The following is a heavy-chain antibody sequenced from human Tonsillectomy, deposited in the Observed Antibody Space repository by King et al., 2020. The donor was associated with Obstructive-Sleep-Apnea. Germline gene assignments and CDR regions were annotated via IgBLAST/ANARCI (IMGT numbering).Heavy chain of an antibody. CDR3: AGSEAAGTGPDAFDI. J-gene: IGHJ3*02. CDR1: GGSISSYY. D-gene: IGHD6-13*01. Sequence: VQLQESGPGLVKPSETLSLTCTVSGGSISSYYWSWIRQPPGKGLGWIGYIYYSGGTNYNPSLKSRGTISVDTAKNQFSLKLSSVTAADTAVYYCAGSEAAGTGPDAFDIWGQGTMVTVSS. V-gene: IGHV4-59*01. CDR2: IYYSGGT.